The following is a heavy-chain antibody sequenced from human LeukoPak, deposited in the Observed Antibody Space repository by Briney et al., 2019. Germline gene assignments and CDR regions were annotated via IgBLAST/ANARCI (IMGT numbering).Heavy chain of an antibody. CDR2: IIPIFGTA. CDR1: GGTLSGYA. V-gene: IGHV1-69*05. J-gene: IGHJ3*02. D-gene: IGHD5-24*01. CDR3: ARGVRDGYMGAFDI. Sequence: SVKVSCKASGGTLSGYAISWVRQAPGQGLEWMGRIIPIFGTANYAQRFQGRVTITTDESTSTAYMELSSLRSEDTAVYYCARGVRDGYMGAFDIWGQGTMVTVSS.